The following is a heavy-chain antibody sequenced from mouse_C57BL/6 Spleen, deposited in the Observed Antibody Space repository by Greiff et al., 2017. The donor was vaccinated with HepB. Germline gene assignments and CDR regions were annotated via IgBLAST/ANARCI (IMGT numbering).Heavy chain of an antibody. V-gene: IGHV1-55*01. CDR3: ARRGVLPRYFDV. Sequence: VQLQQPGAELVKPGASVKMSCKASGYTFTSYWITWVKQRPGQGLEWIGDIYPGSGSTNYNEKFKSKATLTVDTSSSTAYMQLCSLTSEDSAVYYCARRGVLPRYFDVWGTGTTVTVSS. CDR1: GYTFTSYW. J-gene: IGHJ1*03. CDR2: IYPGSGST.